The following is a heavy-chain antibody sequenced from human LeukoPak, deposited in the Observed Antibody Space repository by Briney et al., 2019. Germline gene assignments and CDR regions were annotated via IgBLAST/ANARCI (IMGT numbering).Heavy chain of an antibody. J-gene: IGHJ4*02. CDR3: VRDVDY. CDR1: GGSISSSGYY. Sequence: SETLSLTCTVSGGSISSSGYYWGWIRQSPGEGLEWIGSIYHSGTTYYNASLKSRVTISVGTSKNQFSLKLNSVTAADTAVYYCVRDVDYWGQGILVTVSS. CDR2: IYHSGTT. V-gene: IGHV4-39*07.